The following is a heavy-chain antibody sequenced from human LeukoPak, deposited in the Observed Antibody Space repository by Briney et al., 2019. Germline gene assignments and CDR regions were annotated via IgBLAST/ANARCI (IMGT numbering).Heavy chain of an antibody. CDR2: IYDSGST. J-gene: IGHJ4*02. CDR3: ARVTMIVVVVDY. Sequence: SETLSLTCTVSGGSISSGGYYWSWIRQHSGRGLEWIGYIYDSGSTYYNPSLKSRVTISVDTSKNHFSLKLSSVTAADTAVYYCARVTMIVVVVDYWGQGTLVTVSS. V-gene: IGHV4-31*03. D-gene: IGHD3-22*01. CDR1: GGSISSGGYY.